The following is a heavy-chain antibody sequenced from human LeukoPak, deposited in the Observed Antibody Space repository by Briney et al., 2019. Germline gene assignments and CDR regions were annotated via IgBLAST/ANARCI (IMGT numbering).Heavy chain of an antibody. CDR3: AKGAPSSSSIFDF. D-gene: IGHD6-6*01. V-gene: IGHV3-23*01. Sequence: GGSLRLSCAASGFTFSTYAMSWVRQAPGKGLEWVSGLSGGGGSAYYADSVKGRFTISRDNSKNTLYLQMNSLRAEDTAVYYCAKGAPSSSSIFDFWGPGTLVTVSS. CDR2: LSGGGGSA. CDR1: GFTFSTYA. J-gene: IGHJ4*02.